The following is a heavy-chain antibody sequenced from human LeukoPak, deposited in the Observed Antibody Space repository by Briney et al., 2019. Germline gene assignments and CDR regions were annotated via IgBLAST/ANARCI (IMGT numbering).Heavy chain of an antibody. CDR3: ARGRGSWFGEPRPRYFDY. CDR1: GFTFSSYS. CDR2: ISSSSSYI. Sequence: GGSLRLSCAASGFTFSSYSMNWVRQAPGKGLEWVSSISSSSSYIYYADSVKGRFTISRDNAKNSLYLQMNSLRAEDTAVYYCARGRGSWFGEPRPRYFDYWGQGTLVTVSS. D-gene: IGHD3-10*01. J-gene: IGHJ4*02. V-gene: IGHV3-21*04.